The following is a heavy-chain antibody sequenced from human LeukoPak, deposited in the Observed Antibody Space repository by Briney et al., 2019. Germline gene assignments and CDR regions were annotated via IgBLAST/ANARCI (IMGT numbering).Heavy chain of an antibody. Sequence: SQTLSLTCTVSGASISSGSYYWNWIRQSAGKGLEWIGRIYISGSTNYNPSLKSRVTISIDTSKNQFSLKLSSLTAADTAVYYCAREDHDTSGHDCWGQGTLVTVSS. J-gene: IGHJ4*02. CDR2: IYISGST. D-gene: IGHD3-22*01. CDR3: AREDHDTSGHDC. CDR1: GASISSGSYY. V-gene: IGHV4-61*02.